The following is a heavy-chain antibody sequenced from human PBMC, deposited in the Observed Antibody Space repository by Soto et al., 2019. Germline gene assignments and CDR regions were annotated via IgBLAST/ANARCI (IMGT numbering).Heavy chain of an antibody. CDR3: AKPGYSYAYYYYGMDV. V-gene: IGHV3-23*01. CDR2: ISGGGGST. D-gene: IGHD5-18*01. CDR1: GFTFSSYA. J-gene: IGHJ6*02. Sequence: GGSLRLSCAASGFTFSSYAMSWVRQAPGKGLEWVSAISGGGGSTYYADSVKGRFTISRDNSKNTLYLQMNSLRAEDTAVYYCAKPGYSYAYYYYGMDVWGQGTTVTVSS.